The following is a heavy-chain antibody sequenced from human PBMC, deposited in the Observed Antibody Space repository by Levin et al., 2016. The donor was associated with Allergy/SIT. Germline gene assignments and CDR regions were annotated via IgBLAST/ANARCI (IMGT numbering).Heavy chain of an antibody. J-gene: IGHJ4*02. CDR3: ARASGTQWLAWVQENYFDY. D-gene: IGHD6-19*01. CDR2: IFHSGST. V-gene: IGHV4-34*13. Sequence: WIRQPPGKGLDWIGEIFHSGSTNYNPSLKSRVTISVDTSKNQFSLKLSSVTAADTAVYYCARASGTQWLAWVQENYFDYWGQGTLVTVSS.